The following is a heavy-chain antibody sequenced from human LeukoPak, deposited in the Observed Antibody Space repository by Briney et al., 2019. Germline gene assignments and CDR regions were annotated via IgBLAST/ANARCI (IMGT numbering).Heavy chain of an antibody. Sequence: GGSLGLSCAASGFTFSSYAMSWVRQAPGKGLEWVSAISGSGGSTYYADSVKGRFTISRDNSKNTLYLQMNSLRAEDTAAYYCAKMTSITMVRGVITQPVDYWGQGTLVTVSS. D-gene: IGHD3-10*01. CDR1: GFTFSSYA. CDR3: AKMTSITMVRGVITQPVDY. V-gene: IGHV3-23*01. CDR2: ISGSGGST. J-gene: IGHJ4*02.